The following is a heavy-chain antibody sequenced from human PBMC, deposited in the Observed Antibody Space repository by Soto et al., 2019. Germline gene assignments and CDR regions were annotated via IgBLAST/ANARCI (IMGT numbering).Heavy chain of an antibody. Sequence: SETLSLTCTVSGGSISSGGDYWSWIRQHPGKGLEWIGYIYYSGSTCYNPSLKSRVTISVDTSKNQFSLKLSSVTAADTAVYYCARAGQQLAPRNYYYYYGMDVWGQGTLVTVSS. CDR2: IYYSGST. CDR1: GGSISSGGDY. D-gene: IGHD6-13*01. CDR3: ARAGQQLAPRNYYYYYGMDV. V-gene: IGHV4-31*03. J-gene: IGHJ6*02.